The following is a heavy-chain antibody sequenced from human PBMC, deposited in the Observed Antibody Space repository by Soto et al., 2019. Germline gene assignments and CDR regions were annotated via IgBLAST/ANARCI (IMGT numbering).Heavy chain of an antibody. Sequence: QIELAQSGAEVKKPGSSVTVSCKASGGTFSSYTISWVRQAPGQGLEWMGGIIPIFGTANYAQKFQGRVTITAEESTSTAYMELSSLRTEDTAVYYCARGNHRWLQLWYFDLWGRGTLVTVSS. V-gene: IGHV1-69*12. J-gene: IGHJ2*01. D-gene: IGHD5-12*01. CDR2: IIPIFGTA. CDR1: GGTFSSYT. CDR3: ARGNHRWLQLWYFDL.